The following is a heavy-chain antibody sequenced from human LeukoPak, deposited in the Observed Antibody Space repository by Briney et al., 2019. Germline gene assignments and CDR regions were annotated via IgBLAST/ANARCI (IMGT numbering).Heavy chain of an antibody. Sequence: ASVKVSCKASGYTFTGYYMHWVRQAPGQGLEWMGWINPNSGGTNYAQKFQGRVTMTRDTSISTAYMELSRLRSDDTAVYYCARDRCSSTSCEGNYYYMDVWGKGTTVTVSS. V-gene: IGHV1-2*02. J-gene: IGHJ6*03. CDR1: GYTFTGYY. D-gene: IGHD2-2*01. CDR2: INPNSGGT. CDR3: ARDRCSSTSCEGNYYYMDV.